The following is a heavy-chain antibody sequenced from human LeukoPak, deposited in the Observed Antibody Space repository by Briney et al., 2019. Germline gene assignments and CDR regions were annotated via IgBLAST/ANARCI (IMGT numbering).Heavy chain of an antibody. D-gene: IGHD6-19*01. V-gene: IGHV1-2*02. J-gene: IGHJ5*02. CDR1: GYTFTGYY. CDR3: ASRLEYSSGWYLPFDP. Sequence: ASVKVSCKASGYTFTGYYMHWVRQAPGQGLEWMGWINPNSGGTNDAQTCQGRVTMTRDTSISTAYMELSRLRSDDTAVYYCASRLEYSSGWYLPFDPWGQGTLVTVSS. CDR2: INPNSGGT.